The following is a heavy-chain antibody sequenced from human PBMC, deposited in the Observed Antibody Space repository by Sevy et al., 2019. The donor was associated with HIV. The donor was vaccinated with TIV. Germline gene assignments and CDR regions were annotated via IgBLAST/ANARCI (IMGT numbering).Heavy chain of an antibody. CDR3: ATLFDRLLESAY. J-gene: IGHJ4*02. V-gene: IGHV4-4*02. CDR2: IYHSGST. CDR1: GGSISSSNW. D-gene: IGHD3-9*01. Sequence: SETLSLTCAVSGGSISSSNWWSWVRQPPGKGLEWIGEIYHSGSTNYNPSLKSRVTISVDKSKNQFSLKLSSVTAADTAVYYCATLFDRLLESAYRGQGTLVTVSS.